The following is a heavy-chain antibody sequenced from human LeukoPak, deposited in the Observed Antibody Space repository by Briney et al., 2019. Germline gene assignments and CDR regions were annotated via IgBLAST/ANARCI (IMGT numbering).Heavy chain of an antibody. CDR1: GGSISGYY. Sequence: PSETLSLTCSVSGGSISGYYWSSIRQPPGRGLEWIGYIYYSGSTNYNPSLKSRVTISVDTSKNQFSLKLSSVTAADTAVYYCARHWDDYGDYWGQGTLVTVSS. CDR2: IYYSGST. D-gene: IGHD1-26*01. J-gene: IGHJ4*02. V-gene: IGHV4-59*08. CDR3: ARHWDDYGDY.